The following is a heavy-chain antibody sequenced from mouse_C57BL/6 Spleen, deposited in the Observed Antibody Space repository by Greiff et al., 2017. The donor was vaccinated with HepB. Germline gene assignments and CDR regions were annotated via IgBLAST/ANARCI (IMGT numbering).Heavy chain of an antibody. Sequence: VQLQQSGPELVKPGASVKISCKASGYTFTDYYMNWVKQSHGKSLEWIGDINPNNGGTSYNQKFKGKATLTVDKSSSTAYMELRSLTSEDSAVYYCADWGGYWGQGTTLTVSS. CDR2: INPNNGGT. CDR3: ADWGGY. J-gene: IGHJ2*01. V-gene: IGHV1-26*01. CDR1: GYTFTDYY.